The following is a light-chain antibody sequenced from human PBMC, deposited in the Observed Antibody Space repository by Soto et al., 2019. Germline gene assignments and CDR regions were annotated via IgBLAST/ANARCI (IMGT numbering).Light chain of an antibody. Sequence: EIVLTQSPATLSLSPGERATLSCRASQSVSSYLAWYQQKPGQAPRLLIYGASNRATGIPARFSGSGSGTDFTLTISSLEPEDFAVYYCQQRSNWPLINFGGWLKVAI. CDR1: QSVSSY. CDR3: QQRSNWPLIN. CDR2: GAS. V-gene: IGKV3-11*01. J-gene: IGKJ4*01.